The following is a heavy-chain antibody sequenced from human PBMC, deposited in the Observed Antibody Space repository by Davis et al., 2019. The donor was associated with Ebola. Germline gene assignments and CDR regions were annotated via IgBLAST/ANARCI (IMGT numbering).Heavy chain of an antibody. D-gene: IGHD3-10*01. CDR3: AKEGGSGSYLYYFDY. J-gene: IGHJ4*02. V-gene: IGHV3-43D*03. CDR2: ISWDGGST. Sequence: PGGSLRLSCAASGFTFDDYAMHWVRHAPGKGLEWVSLISWDGGSTYYADSVKGRFTISRDNTKNSLYLQMNNLRAEDTALYYCAKEGGSGSYLYYFDYWGQGTLVTVSS. CDR1: GFTFDDYA.